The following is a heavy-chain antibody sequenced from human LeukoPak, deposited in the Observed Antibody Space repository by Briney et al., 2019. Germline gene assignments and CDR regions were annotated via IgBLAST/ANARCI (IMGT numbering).Heavy chain of an antibody. CDR2: IIPIFGTA. D-gene: IGHD6-13*01. Sequence: AASVTVSFKSXGYTFTDYYMHWVRQAPGQGVEGVGGIIPIFGTANYAQKFQGRVTITTDESTSTAYMELSSLRSEDTAVYYCARHPPSSSWYADYYYYMDVWGKGTTVTVSS. CDR3: ARHPPSSSWYADYYYYMDV. CDR1: GYTFTDYY. J-gene: IGHJ6*03. V-gene: IGHV1-69*05.